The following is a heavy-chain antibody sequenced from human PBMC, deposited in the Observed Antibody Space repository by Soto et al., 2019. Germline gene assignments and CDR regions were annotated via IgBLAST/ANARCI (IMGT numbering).Heavy chain of an antibody. CDR3: ARENYDVWSGYYLDY. J-gene: IGHJ4*02. CDR1: GITFSTYP. Sequence: EVQLVESGGGLVQPGGSLRLSCVASGITFSTYPMHWVRQAPGKGLVWVSHIKSDGTVTHYADSVRGRFISSRDNAKKTLLLQMNRRRAEETAVYYCARENYDVWSGYYLDYWGQGTLVTVSS. CDR2: IKSDGTVT. D-gene: IGHD3-3*01. V-gene: IGHV3-74*01.